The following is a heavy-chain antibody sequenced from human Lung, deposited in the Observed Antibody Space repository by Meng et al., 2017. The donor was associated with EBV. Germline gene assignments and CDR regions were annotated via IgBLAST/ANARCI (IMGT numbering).Heavy chain of an antibody. J-gene: IGHJ4*02. Sequence: VQVVGCGGGLVKPGGSLRLSCAASGFTFSNAWMSWVRQAPGKGLEWIGYIYYTGSSFYNPSLKSRVTISVDTSKNQFFLNLSSVTAADTAVYYCANAGRFGESLGDYWGQGILVTVSS. D-gene: IGHD3-10*01. CDR3: ANAGRFGESLGDY. CDR2: IYYTGSS. CDR1: GFTFSNAW. V-gene: IGHV4-4*02.